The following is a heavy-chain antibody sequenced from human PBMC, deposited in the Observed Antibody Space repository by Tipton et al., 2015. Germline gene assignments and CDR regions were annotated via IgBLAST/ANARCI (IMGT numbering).Heavy chain of an antibody. J-gene: IGHJ5*01. CDR1: GGSISTSTYY. Sequence: TLSLTCTVSGGSISTSTYYWAWIRQTPGKGLEWIGHISYNGSTCCNPSLKSRLTTSIDTSKNQFSLNLTSVTAADTAMYYCARGGGDDYIWGSSRFDSWGQGILVTVSS. CDR3: ARGGGDDYIWGSSRFDS. CDR2: ISYNGST. V-gene: IGHV4-30-4*08. D-gene: IGHD3-16*02.